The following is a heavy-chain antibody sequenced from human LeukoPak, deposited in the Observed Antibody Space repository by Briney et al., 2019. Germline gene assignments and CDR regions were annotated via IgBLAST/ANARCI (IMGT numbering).Heavy chain of an antibody. D-gene: IGHD2-2*01. CDR1: GGSISSYY. CDR2: IYYSRST. J-gene: IGHJ4*02. V-gene: IGHV4-59*01. Sequence: SETLSLTCTVSGGSISSYYWSWIRQPPGKGLEWIGYIYYSRSTNYNPSLKSRVTISVDTSKNQFSLKLSSVTAADTAVYYCAVGVPAAILGYWGQGTLVTVSS. CDR3: AVGVPAAILGY.